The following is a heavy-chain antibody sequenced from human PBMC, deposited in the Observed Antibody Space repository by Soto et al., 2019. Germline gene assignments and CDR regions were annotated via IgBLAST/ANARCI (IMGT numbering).Heavy chain of an antibody. CDR3: ARLNWNYGYYYGMDV. Sequence: PGESLKISCKGSGYSFTSYWISWVRQMPGKGLEWMGRIDPSDSYTNYSPSFQGHVTISADKSISTAYLQWSSLKASDTAMYYCARLNWNYGYYYGMDVWGQGTTVTVSS. J-gene: IGHJ6*02. CDR1: GYSFTSYW. CDR2: IDPSDSYT. V-gene: IGHV5-10-1*01. D-gene: IGHD1-7*01.